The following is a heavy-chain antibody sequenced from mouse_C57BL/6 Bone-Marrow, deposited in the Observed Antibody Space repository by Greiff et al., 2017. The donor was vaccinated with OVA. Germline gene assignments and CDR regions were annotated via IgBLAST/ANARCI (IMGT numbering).Heavy chain of an antibody. CDR2: ISNGGGST. CDR3: ARQFSFAY. Sequence: EVQVVESGGGLVQPGGSLKLSCAASGFTFSDYYMYWVRQTPEKRLEWVAYISNGGGSTYYPETVKGRFTISRDNAKNTLYLQMSRLKSEDTAMYYCARQFSFAYWGQGTLVTVSA. CDR1: GFTFSDYY. V-gene: IGHV5-12*01. J-gene: IGHJ3*01.